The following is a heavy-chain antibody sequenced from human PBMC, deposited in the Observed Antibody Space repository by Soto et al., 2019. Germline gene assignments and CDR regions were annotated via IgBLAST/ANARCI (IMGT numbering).Heavy chain of an antibody. V-gene: IGHV3-33*01. CDR1: GFTISSYG. J-gene: IGHJ4*02. Sequence: GGSLRLSCAASGFTISSYGMHWVRQAPGEGLEWVAVIWYDGSNKYYADSVKGRFTISRENSKNTLYLQMNSLRAEDTAVYYCARSDSGYYDNFDDWGQGTLVTV. CDR2: IWYDGSNK. D-gene: IGHD3-22*01. CDR3: ARSDSGYYDNFDD.